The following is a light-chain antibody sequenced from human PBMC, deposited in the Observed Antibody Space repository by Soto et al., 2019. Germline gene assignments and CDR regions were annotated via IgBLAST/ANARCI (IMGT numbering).Light chain of an antibody. V-gene: IGKV1-5*03. J-gene: IGKJ1*01. CDR1: QTISSW. CDR2: KAS. CDR3: QRYGSPSWT. Sequence: DIQMTQSPSTLSGSVGDRVTITCRASQTISSWLAWYQQKPGKAPKLLIYKASTLKSGVPSRFSGSGSGTEFTLTISSLQPDDFATYYCQRYGSPSWTFGQGTKVDIK.